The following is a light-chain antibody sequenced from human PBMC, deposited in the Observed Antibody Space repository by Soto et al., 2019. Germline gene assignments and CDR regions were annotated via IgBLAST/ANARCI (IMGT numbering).Light chain of an antibody. CDR3: QSYDSSLSSGV. V-gene: IGLV1-40*01. Sequence: QSVLTQPPSVSGAPGQRVTISCTGSSSNIGARYDVHWYQQLPGTAPKLLIYANSNRPSGVPDRFSGSKSGTSASLAITGLQAEDEADYYCQSYDSSLSSGVFGGGTKLTVL. CDR1: SSNIGARYD. CDR2: ANS. J-gene: IGLJ3*02.